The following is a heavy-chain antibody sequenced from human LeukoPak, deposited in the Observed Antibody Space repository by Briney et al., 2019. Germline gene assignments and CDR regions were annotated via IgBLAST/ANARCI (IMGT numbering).Heavy chain of an antibody. D-gene: IGHD2/OR15-2a*01. CDR3: AKYLSRAFDS. Sequence: GGSLRLSCAASGFTFRSYWMSWVRQAPGKGLEWLGHINQEASRTDHADSVKGRFTISRDNSRNLLYLHMSSLRAEVTAVYYCAKYLSRAFDSWGQGILVSVSS. CDR2: INQEASRT. CDR1: GFTFRSYW. J-gene: IGHJ4*02. V-gene: IGHV3-7*01.